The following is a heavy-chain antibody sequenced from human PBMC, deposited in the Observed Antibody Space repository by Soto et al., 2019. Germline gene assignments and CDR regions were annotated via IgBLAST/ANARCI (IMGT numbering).Heavy chain of an antibody. V-gene: IGHV3-66*01. CDR2: IYSGGST. CDR1: GFTVSSNY. D-gene: IGHD2-15*01. Sequence: QPGGSLRLSCAASGFTVSSNYMSWVRQAPGKGLEWVSVIYSGGSTHYADSVKGRFTISRDNSENTLYLQMNSLRAEDTAVYYCARTCSGGTCSFDYWGQGTLVTVSS. CDR3: ARTCSGGTCSFDY. J-gene: IGHJ4*02.